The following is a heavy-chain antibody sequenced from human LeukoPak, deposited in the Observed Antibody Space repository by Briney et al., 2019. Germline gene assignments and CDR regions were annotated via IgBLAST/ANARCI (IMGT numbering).Heavy chain of an antibody. J-gene: IGHJ6*03. D-gene: IGHD6-19*01. CDR3: ARLVSSGWYSRYYYYYYMDV. V-gene: IGHV4-39*01. CDR2: IYYSGST. Sequence: SETLSLTCTVSGGSISSSSDYWGWIRQPPGKGLEWIGSIYYSGSTYYNPSLKSRVTISVDTSNNQFSLKLSSVTAADTAVYYCARLVSSGWYSRYYYYYYMDVWGKGTTVTVSS. CDR1: GGSISSSSDY.